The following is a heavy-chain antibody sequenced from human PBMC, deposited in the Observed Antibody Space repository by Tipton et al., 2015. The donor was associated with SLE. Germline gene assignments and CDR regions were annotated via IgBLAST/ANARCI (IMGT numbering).Heavy chain of an antibody. Sequence: GLVKPSETLSLTCAVYGGSISSSSSYYWAWIRQPPGKGVEWIGEINHRGSTNYNPSLKSRVTISVDTSKNQFSLKLSSVTAADTAVYYYARDFGLAWFDPWGQGTLVTVSS. D-gene: IGHD3-16*01. CDR2: INHRGST. J-gene: IGHJ5*02. V-gene: IGHV4-39*07. CDR3: ARDFGLAWFDP. CDR1: GGSISSSSSYY.